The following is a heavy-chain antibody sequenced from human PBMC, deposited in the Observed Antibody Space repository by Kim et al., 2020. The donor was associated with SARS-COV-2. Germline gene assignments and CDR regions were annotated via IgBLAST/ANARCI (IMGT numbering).Heavy chain of an antibody. CDR2: IYHSGST. Sequence: SQTLSLTCTVSGYSINSGFYWGWIRQPPGKGLELIGSIYHSGSTYYNPSLKSRVTISVDTSKNQFPLKLNSVTAADTAVYYCAGYSSRWFNWFDPWGQGTLVTVSS. V-gene: IGHV4-38-2*02. J-gene: IGHJ5*02. CDR3: AGYSSRWFNWFDP. D-gene: IGHD2-2*01. CDR1: GYSINSGFY.